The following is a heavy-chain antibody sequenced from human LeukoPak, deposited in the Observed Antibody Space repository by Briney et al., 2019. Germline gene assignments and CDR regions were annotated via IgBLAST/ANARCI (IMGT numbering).Heavy chain of an antibody. J-gene: IGHJ6*03. CDR2: TTSSSSYI. CDR3: ARDPYSGSYSPAVYYYYMDV. CDR1: GFTFSSYN. D-gene: IGHD1-26*01. V-gene: IGHV3-21*06. Sequence: GGSLRLSCAASGFTFSSYNMNRVRQAPGKGLEWVSSTTSSSSYIYYADSVKGRFTISRDNAKNSLYLQMDSLRAEDTAVYYCARDPYSGSYSPAVYYYYMDVWGKGTTVTVSS.